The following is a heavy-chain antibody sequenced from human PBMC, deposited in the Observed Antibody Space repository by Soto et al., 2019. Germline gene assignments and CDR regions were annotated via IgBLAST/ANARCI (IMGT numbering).Heavy chain of an antibody. J-gene: IGHJ4*02. Sequence: QVQLVQSGAEVKKPGASVKVSCKASGYTFTRYAMHWVRQAPGQRLEWMGWINAGNGNTKYSQKFQGRVTITTDTSASTAYMELSSLRYEDTAVYYCARDGAVAGDSNFDYWGQGTLVTVSS. D-gene: IGHD6-19*01. CDR2: INAGNGNT. CDR1: GYTFTRYA. CDR3: ARDGAVAGDSNFDY. V-gene: IGHV1-3*01.